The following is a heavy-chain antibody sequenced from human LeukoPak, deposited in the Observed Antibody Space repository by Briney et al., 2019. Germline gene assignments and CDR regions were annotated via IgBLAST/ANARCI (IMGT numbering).Heavy chain of an antibody. J-gene: IGHJ3*02. V-gene: IGHV4-30-4*01. CDR1: GGSISSGDYY. CDR2: IYYSGST. D-gene: IGHD2-15*01. CDR3: ATSPYSAAAFDI. Sequence: PSETLSLTCTVSGGSISSGDYYWSWIRQPPGKGLEWIGYIYYSGSTYYNPSLKSRVTISVDKSKNQFSLKLSSVTAADTAVYYCATSPYSAAAFDIWGQGTMVTVSS.